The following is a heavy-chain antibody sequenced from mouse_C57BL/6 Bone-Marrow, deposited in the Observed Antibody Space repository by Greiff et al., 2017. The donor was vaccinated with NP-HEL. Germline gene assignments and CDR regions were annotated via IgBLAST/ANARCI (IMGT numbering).Heavy chain of an antibody. D-gene: IGHD3-3*01. J-gene: IGHJ4*01. V-gene: IGHV1-59*01. CDR3: ARWGLDAMDY. CDR2: IDPSDSYT. CDR1: GYTFTSYW. Sequence: VQLQQPGAELVRPGTSVKLSCKASGYTFTSYWMHWVKQRPGQGLEWIGVIDPSDSYTNYNQKFKGKATLTVDTSSSTAYMQLSSLTSEDSAGYYCARWGLDAMDYWGQGTSVTVSS.